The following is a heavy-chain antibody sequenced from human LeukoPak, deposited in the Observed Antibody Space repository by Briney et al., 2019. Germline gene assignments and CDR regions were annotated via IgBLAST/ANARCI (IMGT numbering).Heavy chain of an antibody. CDR2: IYPNNGAT. J-gene: IGHJ4*02. D-gene: IGHD3-10*01. Sequence: ASVKVSCKASGYTFSGTGWYLYWLRQAPGQGLECMGWIYPNNGATGYAQKFQGRVAMTRDTSTSTAYMELSRLRPDDTAVYYCARDGPAQMVDFDYWGQGTLVTVSS. CDR1: GYTFSGTGWY. V-gene: IGHV1-2*02. CDR3: ARDGPAQMVDFDY.